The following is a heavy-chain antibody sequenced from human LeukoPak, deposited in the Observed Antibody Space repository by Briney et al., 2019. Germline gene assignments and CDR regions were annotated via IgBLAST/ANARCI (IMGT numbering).Heavy chain of an antibody. CDR2: ISGSGGST. D-gene: IGHD2-15*01. Sequence: PGGTLRLSCVASGFTFSTYGMSWVRQAPGKGLEWVSAISGSGGSTYHADSVKGRFTISRDNSKNTLYLQMNSLRAEDTAVYYCAKGTLGYCSGGSCYSRGFDPWGQGTLVTVSS. CDR1: GFTFSTYG. J-gene: IGHJ5*02. CDR3: AKGTLGYCSGGSCYSRGFDP. V-gene: IGHV3-23*01.